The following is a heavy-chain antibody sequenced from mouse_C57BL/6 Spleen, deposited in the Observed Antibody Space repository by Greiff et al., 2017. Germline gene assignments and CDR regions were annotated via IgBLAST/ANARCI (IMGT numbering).Heavy chain of an antibody. Sequence: QVQLKESGPGLVAPSQSLSLTCTVSGFSLTSYGVSWVRQPPGTGLEWLGVLWGDGSPHYHSALISRLSTSKDNSKSQVFLKLNRRLTGDTATYYGAIITAVVGRDGYFDVWGTGTTVTVSA. D-gene: IGHD1-1*01. CDR3: AIITAVVGRDGYFDV. CDR2: LWGDGSP. V-gene: IGHV2-3*01. CDR1: GFSLTSYG. J-gene: IGHJ1*03.